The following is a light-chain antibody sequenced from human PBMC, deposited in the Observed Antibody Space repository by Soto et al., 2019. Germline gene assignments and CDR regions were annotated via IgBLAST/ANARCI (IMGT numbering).Light chain of an antibody. Sequence: EILLTQSPDTLSLSQGERATLSCGAAQSVGTRLAWYQHKTGQAPRLLISGASSRATGIPDRFTGSGSETSFTLTISRLEPEDFALYYCQHYQSGHPITFGQGTRLEIK. CDR3: QHYQSGHPIT. CDR1: QSVGTRL. V-gene: IGKV3-20*01. J-gene: IGKJ5*01. CDR2: GAS.